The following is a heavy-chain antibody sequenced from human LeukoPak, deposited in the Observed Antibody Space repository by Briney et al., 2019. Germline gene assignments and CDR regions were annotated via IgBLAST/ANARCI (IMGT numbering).Heavy chain of an antibody. CDR1: GDSVSSNSAG. Sequence: SQTLSLTCAISGDSVSSNSAGWNWIRQSPLRGLEWLGRTYYRSKWYNDSAPSLKSRITINPDTSKNQFSLQLNSVTPEDTAVYYCARWGALRGFDNWGQGTLVTVSS. CDR2: TYYRSKWYN. J-gene: IGHJ4*02. D-gene: IGHD1-26*01. V-gene: IGHV6-1*01. CDR3: ARWGALRGFDN.